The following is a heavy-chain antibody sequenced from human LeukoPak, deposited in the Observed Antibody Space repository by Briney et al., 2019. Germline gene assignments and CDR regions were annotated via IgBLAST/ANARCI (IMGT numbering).Heavy chain of an antibody. D-gene: IGHD5-24*01. Sequence: TLGSLRLSCAASGVTLSGNYMSGGRQAPGEGLGWVSFIYSGGRTYYADAMKGRFTISRDNSKNTLYLQMNSLRAEDTAVYYCARSDRWLQFWYWGQGTLVTVSS. CDR2: IYSGGRT. CDR3: ARSDRWLQFWY. V-gene: IGHV3-53*01. CDR1: GVTLSGNY. J-gene: IGHJ4*02.